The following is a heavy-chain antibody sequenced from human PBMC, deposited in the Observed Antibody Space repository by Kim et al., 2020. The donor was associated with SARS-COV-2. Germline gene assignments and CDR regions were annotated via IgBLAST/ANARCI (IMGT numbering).Heavy chain of an antibody. CDR2: INHSGST. CDR1: GGSFSGYY. CDR3: ARRPMLRFLEWLGFVDY. V-gene: IGHV4-34*01. D-gene: IGHD3-3*01. J-gene: IGHJ4*02. Sequence: SETLSLTCAVYGGSFSGYYWSWIRQPPGKGLEWIGEINHSGSTNYNPSLKSRVTISVDTSKNQFSLKLSSVTAADTAVYYCARRPMLRFLEWLGFVDYWGQGTRVTVSS.